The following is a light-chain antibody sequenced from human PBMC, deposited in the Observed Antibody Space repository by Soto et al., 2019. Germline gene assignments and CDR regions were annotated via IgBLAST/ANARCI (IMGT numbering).Light chain of an antibody. CDR2: GNS. CDR3: QSYDSSLSVV. Sequence: QSVLTQPPSVSGAPGQRVTISCTGSSSNIGAGYDVHWYQQLPGTAPKLLIYGNSNRPSGVPDRFSGSKSGTSASLAITGLQAEDDADYYCQSYDSSLSVVFGSGTKVIVL. J-gene: IGLJ2*01. V-gene: IGLV1-40*01. CDR1: SSNIGAGYD.